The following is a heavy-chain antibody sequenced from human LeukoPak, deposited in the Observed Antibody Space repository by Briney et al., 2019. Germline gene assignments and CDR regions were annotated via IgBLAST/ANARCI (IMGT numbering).Heavy chain of an antibody. CDR3: ARVPTVTTPSWVWFDP. Sequence: SETLSLTCTVSGGSISSSSYYWGWIRQPPGKGLEWIGSIYYSGSTNYNPSLKSRVTISVDTSKNQFSLKLSSVTAADTAVYYCARVPTVTTPSWVWFDPWGQGTLVTVSS. CDR1: GGSISSSSYY. D-gene: IGHD4-17*01. J-gene: IGHJ5*02. V-gene: IGHV4-39*07. CDR2: IYYSGST.